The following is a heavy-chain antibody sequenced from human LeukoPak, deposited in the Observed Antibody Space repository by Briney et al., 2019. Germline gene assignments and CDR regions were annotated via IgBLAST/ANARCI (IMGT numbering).Heavy chain of an antibody. CDR3: ARGGYSTGWYSHDAFDI. CDR1: GFTFRNYE. V-gene: IGHV3-48*03. CDR2: ISSSGSSV. D-gene: IGHD6-19*01. Sequence: GGSLRLSCEASGFTFRNYEMNWVRPAPGKGLEWVSYISSSGSSVYYADSVRGQFTISRDNAKNSLYLQMNSLRAEDTAVYYCARGGYSTGWYSHDAFDIWGQGTMVTVS. J-gene: IGHJ3*02.